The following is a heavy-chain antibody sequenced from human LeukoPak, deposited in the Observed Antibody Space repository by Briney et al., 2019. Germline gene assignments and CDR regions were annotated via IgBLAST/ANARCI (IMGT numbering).Heavy chain of an antibody. J-gene: IGHJ5*02. CDR2: INAGNGNT. CDR3: ARGRGRYSGYDLFEYWFDP. Sequence: GASVKVSCKASGYTFTSYAMRWVRQAPGQRLEWMGWINAGNGNTKYSQEFQGRVTITRDTSASTAYMELSSLRSEDMAVYYCARGRGRYSGYDLFEYWFDPWGQGTLVTVSS. V-gene: IGHV1-3*03. D-gene: IGHD5-12*01. CDR1: GYTFTSYA.